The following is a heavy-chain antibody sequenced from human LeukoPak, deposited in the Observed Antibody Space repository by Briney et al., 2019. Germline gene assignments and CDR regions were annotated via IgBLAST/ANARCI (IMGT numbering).Heavy chain of an antibody. V-gene: IGHV3-23*01. CDR2: ITGGSGAK. Sequence: GGSLRLSCAASGFTFSSFAMTWVRQAPGKGLEWVSTITGGSGAKYYADSVKGRFTISRDNSKDTLYLQMHSLRAEDTAVYFCAKDTPLTTYTSGWSSNSFDYWGQGTLVAVSS. CDR3: AKDTPLTTYTSGWSSNSFDY. CDR1: GFTFSSFA. D-gene: IGHD6-19*01. J-gene: IGHJ4*02.